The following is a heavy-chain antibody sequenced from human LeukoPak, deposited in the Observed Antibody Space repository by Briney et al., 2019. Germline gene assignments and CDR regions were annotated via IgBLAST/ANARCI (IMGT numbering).Heavy chain of an antibody. CDR2: INAGNGNT. Sequence: ASVKVSCKASGYTFTSYGISWVRQAPGQRLEWMGWINAGNGNTKYSQKFQGRVTITRDTSASTAYMELSSLRSEDTAVYYCARDRGEEYYFDYWGQGTLVTVSS. V-gene: IGHV1-3*01. D-gene: IGHD3-10*01. CDR1: GYTFTSYG. J-gene: IGHJ4*02. CDR3: ARDRGEEYYFDY.